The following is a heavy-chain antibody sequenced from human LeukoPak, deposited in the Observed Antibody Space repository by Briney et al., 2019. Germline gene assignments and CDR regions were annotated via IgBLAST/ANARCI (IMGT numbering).Heavy chain of an antibody. CDR3: ANLGYCSGGSCSHYYYMDV. Sequence: GGSLRLSCGASGFIFSRYGMHWVRQAPGKGLEWVAFINDKGMDKNYADSVKGRFTISRDNSKNTLYLQVNSLRPEDTAVYYCANLGYCSGGSCSHYYYMDVWGKGTTVTVS. V-gene: IGHV3-30*02. D-gene: IGHD2-15*01. CDR2: INDKGMDK. CDR1: GFIFSRYG. J-gene: IGHJ6*03.